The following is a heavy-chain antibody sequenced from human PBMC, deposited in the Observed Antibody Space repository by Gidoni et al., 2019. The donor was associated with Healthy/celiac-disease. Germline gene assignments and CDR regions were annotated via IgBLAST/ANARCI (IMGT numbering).Heavy chain of an antibody. CDR2: ISSNGGST. Sequence: EVQLVESGGGLVPPGGSLRLSCSASGFTLSSYAMHWVRQAPGKGLEYVSAISSNGGSTYYADSVKGRCTISRDNSKNTLYLQMSSLRAEDTAVYYCVKGSGWPNGVFLDIWGQGTMVTVSS. J-gene: IGHJ3*02. V-gene: IGHV3-64D*09. D-gene: IGHD6-19*01. CDR3: VKGSGWPNGVFLDI. CDR1: GFTLSSYA.